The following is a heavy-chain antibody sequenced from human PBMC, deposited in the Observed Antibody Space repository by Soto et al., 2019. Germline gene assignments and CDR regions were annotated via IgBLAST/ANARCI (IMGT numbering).Heavy chain of an antibody. J-gene: IGHJ6*02. CDR2: IYHSGST. CDR3: ARALYCSGGSCSPLRGMDV. V-gene: IGHV4-38-2*01. D-gene: IGHD2-15*01. CDR1: GYSISSGYY. Sequence: SETLSLTCAVSGYSISSGYYWGWIRQPPGKGLEWIGTIYHSGSTHYNPSLKSRVTISVDTSKNQFSLKLSSVTAADTAVYYCARALYCSGGSCSPLRGMDVWGQGTTVTVSS.